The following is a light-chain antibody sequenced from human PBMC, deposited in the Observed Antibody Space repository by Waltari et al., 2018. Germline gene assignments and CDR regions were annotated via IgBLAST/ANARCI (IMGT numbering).Light chain of an antibody. J-gene: IGLJ3*02. CDR1: SPNIGAGYD. V-gene: IGLV1-40*01. Sequence: QSVLTQPPSVSGAPGQSVTISCTGSSPNIGAGYDVHWYQQLPGLAPKLLIYAFSHRPSGVPGRCDGSKSGTSASLAINGLQAEDAAVYYCQSYDSSMSAVFGGGTKLTVL. CDR2: AFS. CDR3: QSYDSSMSAV.